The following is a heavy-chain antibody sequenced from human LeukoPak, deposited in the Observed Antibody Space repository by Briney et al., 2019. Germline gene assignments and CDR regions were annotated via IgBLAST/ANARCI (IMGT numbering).Heavy chain of an antibody. J-gene: IGHJ3*02. D-gene: IGHD1-26*01. CDR1: GYTFTGYY. CDR2: INPNIGGT. CDR3: ARPAYRGSYYDAFDI. Sequence: ASVKVSCKAFGYTFTGYYMHWVRQAPGQGLEWMGWINPNIGGTEYAQKFQGRVTMTRDTSISTLYMDLSRLTSDDTAVYYCARPAYRGSYYDAFDIWGQGTMVTVSS. V-gene: IGHV1-2*02.